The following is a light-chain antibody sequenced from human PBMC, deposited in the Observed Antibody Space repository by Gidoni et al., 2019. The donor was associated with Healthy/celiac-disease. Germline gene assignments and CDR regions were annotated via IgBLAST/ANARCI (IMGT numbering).Light chain of an antibody. Sequence: QSALTPPASVSGSPGQSITISCTGTSSDVGGYNYVSWYQQHPGKAPKLMIYEVSNRPSGVSNRVSCSKSGNTASLTISGLQAEDEADYYCSSYTSSSTQVFGTGTKVTVL. CDR3: SSYTSSSTQV. CDR2: EVS. V-gene: IGLV2-14*01. J-gene: IGLJ1*01. CDR1: SSDVGGYNY.